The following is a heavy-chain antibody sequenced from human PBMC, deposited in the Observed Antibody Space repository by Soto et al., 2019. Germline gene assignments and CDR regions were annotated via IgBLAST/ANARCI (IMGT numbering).Heavy chain of an antibody. J-gene: IGHJ4*02. D-gene: IGHD2-8*01. CDR3: ARERILKNCTNGVCYTYYFDY. CDR1: GFTFSSYW. CDR2: IKQDGSEK. V-gene: IGHV3-7*01. Sequence: GGSLRLSCAASGFTFSSYWMSWVRQAPGKGLEWVANIKQDGSEKYYVDSVKGRFTISRDNAKNSLYLQMNSLRAEDTAVYYCARERILKNCTNGVCYTYYFDYWGQGTLVTVSS.